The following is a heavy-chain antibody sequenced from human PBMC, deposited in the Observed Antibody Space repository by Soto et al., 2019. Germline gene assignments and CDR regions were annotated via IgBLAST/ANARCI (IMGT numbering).Heavy chain of an antibody. V-gene: IGHV1-3*01. Sequence: ASVKVSCKASGYTFTSLDINWVLQTPGQRLEWMGWINAGNGNTKYSQNFQGRVAITRDTSASTAYMELRSLRSEDTAVYYCARDGARITVFGVVYYFDYWGQGTLVTVSS. CDR3: ARDGARITVFGVVYYFDY. CDR1: GYTFTSLD. CDR2: INAGNGNT. J-gene: IGHJ4*02. D-gene: IGHD3-3*01.